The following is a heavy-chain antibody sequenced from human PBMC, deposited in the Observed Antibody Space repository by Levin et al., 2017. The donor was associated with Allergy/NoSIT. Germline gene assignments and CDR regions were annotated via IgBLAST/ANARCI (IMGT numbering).Heavy chain of an antibody. CDR2: ISYDGSEQ. V-gene: IGHV3-30*18. Sequence: GGSLRLSCAASGFTFSDHGMHWVRQAPGKGLEWVGVISYDGSEQYYAESVKGRFTISRDNSKNTLYLQMNSLRAEDTAVYYCAKRKYNGRWFKGEFDYWGQGTLVAVSS. CDR3: AKRKYNGRWFKGEFDY. D-gene: IGHD6-13*01. CDR1: GFTFSDHG. J-gene: IGHJ4*02.